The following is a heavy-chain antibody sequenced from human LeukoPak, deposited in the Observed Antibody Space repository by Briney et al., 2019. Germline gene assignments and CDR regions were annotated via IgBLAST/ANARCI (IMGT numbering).Heavy chain of an antibody. CDR1: GGSISSSY. V-gene: IGHV4-59*12. J-gene: IGHJ4*02. Sequence: PSETLSLTCSVSGGSISSSYWSWIRQTPRKGLEWIAYIYHDGVTTNYNPSLKSRVSISVDTSKKQFSLKLSSVTAADTAVYYCARDPLGIAVAGGLGEAYWGQGTLVTVSS. CDR3: ARDPLGIAVAGGLGEAY. CDR2: IYHDGVTT. D-gene: IGHD6-19*01.